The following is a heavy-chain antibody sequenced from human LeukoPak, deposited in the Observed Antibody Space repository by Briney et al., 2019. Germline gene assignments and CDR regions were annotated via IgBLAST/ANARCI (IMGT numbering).Heavy chain of an antibody. D-gene: IGHD3/OR15-3a*01. V-gene: IGHV4-59*01. J-gene: IGHJ4*02. CDR2: IYYSGST. CDR1: GGSISSYY. CDR3: ARSHSVWTSFDY. Sequence: PSETLSLTCTVSGGSISSYYWSWLRQPPGKGLEWIGYIYYSGSTNYNPSLKSRVTISVDTSKNQFSLKLSSGTAADTAVYYCARSHSVWTSFDYWGQGTLVTVSS.